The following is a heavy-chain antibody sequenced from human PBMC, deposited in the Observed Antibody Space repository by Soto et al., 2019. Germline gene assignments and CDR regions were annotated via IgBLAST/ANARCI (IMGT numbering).Heavy chain of an antibody. J-gene: IGHJ3*02. Sequence: EVQLVESGGGLVKPGGSLRLSCAASGFTFSNAWMSWVRQAPGKGLEWVGRIKSKTDGGTTDYAAPVKGRFTISRDDSKNTLYLQMNSLKTEDTAVYYCTTDIARIIAAAGTEQDAFDIWGQGTMVTVSS. CDR2: IKSKTDGGTT. V-gene: IGHV3-15*01. CDR1: GFTFSNAW. D-gene: IGHD6-13*01. CDR3: TTDIARIIAAAGTEQDAFDI.